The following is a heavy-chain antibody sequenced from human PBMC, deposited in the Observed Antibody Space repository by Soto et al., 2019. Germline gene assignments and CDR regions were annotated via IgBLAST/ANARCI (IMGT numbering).Heavy chain of an antibody. CDR3: ARARATVAAAAFSAC. D-gene: IGHD6-13*01. J-gene: IGHJ4*02. CDR2: VYRTGST. CDR1: GGSISTSNW. V-gene: IGHV4-4*02. Sequence: SETLSLTCAVSGGSISTSNWWSWVRQPPGKGLEWIGEVYRTGSTNYNPSLESRLTISVDKSKNQFSLKLTSVTAADTAVYYCARARATVAAAAFSACWGQGTLITDSS.